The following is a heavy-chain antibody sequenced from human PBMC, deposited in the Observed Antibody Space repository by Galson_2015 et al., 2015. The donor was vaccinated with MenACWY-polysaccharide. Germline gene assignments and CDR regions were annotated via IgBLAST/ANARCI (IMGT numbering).Heavy chain of an antibody. V-gene: IGHV3-23*01. CDR3: ANPGLSTRRTSDVDY. Sequence: SLRLSCAASGFTFSSYTMSWVRQAPGKGLEWVSGVSASGAVTYYADSVKGRFTISRDNSKNTLYLQMNSLRAADTAVYHCANPGLSTRRTSDVDYWGQGTLVTVSS. D-gene: IGHD5/OR15-5a*01. J-gene: IGHJ4*02. CDR1: GFTFSSYT. CDR2: VSASGAVT.